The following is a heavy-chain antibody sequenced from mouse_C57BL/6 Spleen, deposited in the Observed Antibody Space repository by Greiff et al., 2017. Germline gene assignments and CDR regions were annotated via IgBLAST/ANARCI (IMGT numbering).Heavy chain of an antibody. CDR1: GYAFTNYL. J-gene: IGHJ4*01. Sequence: QVQLQQSGAELVRPGTSVKVSCKASGYAFTNYLIEWVKQRPGQGLEWIGVINPGSGGTNYNEKFKGKATLTADKSSSTAYMQLSSLTSEDSAVYFCASSPGSSYAMDYWGQGTSVTVSS. V-gene: IGHV1-54*01. CDR2: INPGSGGT. D-gene: IGHD1-1*01. CDR3: ASSPGSSYAMDY.